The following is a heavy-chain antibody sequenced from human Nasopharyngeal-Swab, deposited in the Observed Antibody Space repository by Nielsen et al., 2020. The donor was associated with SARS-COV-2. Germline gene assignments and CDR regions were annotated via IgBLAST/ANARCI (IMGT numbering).Heavy chain of an antibody. D-gene: IGHD7-27*01. V-gene: IGHV3-74*01. J-gene: IGHJ4*02. CDR1: GFTFSNSW. CDR3: ARDFDKTGD. CDR2: VNSDGSRT. Sequence: GGSLRLSCAVSGFTFSNSWVHWVRQAPGKGPVWVSRVNSDGSRTGYADSVKGRFTLSLDNAKNTVYLQMNSLRAEDTAVYYCARDFDKTGDWGQGTLVTVSS.